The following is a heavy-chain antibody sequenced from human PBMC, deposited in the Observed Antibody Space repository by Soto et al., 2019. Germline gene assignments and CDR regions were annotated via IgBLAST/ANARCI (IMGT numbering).Heavy chain of an antibody. V-gene: IGHV3-7*01. CDR3: ARDGGQLEDYFDY. CDR2: INEDGSDK. Sequence: GPMRVSCRAAGFTISRHGVSWLRKAPGKGLEWVANINEDGSDKYYVDSVKGRFTISRDNAKNSLYLQMSSLRVEDTAVYYCARDGGQLEDYFDYWGQGTTVTVSS. CDR1: GFTISRHG. J-gene: IGHJ4*02. D-gene: IGHD6-6*01.